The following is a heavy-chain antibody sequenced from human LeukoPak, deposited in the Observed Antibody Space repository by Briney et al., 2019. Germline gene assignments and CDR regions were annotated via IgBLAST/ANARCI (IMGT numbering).Heavy chain of an antibody. CDR2: INPSGGST. J-gene: IGHJ4*02. Sequence: ASVKVSCKASGYTFTSYYMHWVRQAPGQGLEWMGIINPSGGSTSYAQKFQGRVTMTRDMSTSTVYMELSSLRSEDTAVYYCARGEMTPNYDSSGYYGYWGQGTLVTVSS. D-gene: IGHD3-22*01. CDR1: GYTFTSYY. V-gene: IGHV1-46*01. CDR3: ARGEMTPNYDSSGYYGY.